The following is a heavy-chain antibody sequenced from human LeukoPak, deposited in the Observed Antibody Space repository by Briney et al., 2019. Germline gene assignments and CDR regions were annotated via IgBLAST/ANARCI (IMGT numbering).Heavy chain of an antibody. Sequence: SETLSLTCTVSGGSLNGAHWSWLRQPPGKGLEWIGYIYYTGSTNYNPSLKNRVTISLDTSRNQFSLKMSSVTAADTAVYYCARGAGWYQFWGQGTLVTVSS. V-gene: IGHV4-59*01. CDR2: IYYTGST. D-gene: IGHD6-19*01. CDR3: ARGAGWYQF. CDR1: GGSLNGAH. J-gene: IGHJ4*02.